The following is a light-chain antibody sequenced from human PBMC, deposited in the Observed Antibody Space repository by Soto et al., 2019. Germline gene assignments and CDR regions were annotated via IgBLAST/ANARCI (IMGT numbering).Light chain of an antibody. J-gene: IGKJ4*01. Sequence: EIVVTQSPGTLSLSPGERATLSCRASQSVSSSYLAWYQQKPGQAPRLLIYVASNRATGIPARFSGSGSGTDFTLTISSLEPEDFAVYYCQQRSNWQLTFGGGTKVDIK. CDR1: QSVSSSY. V-gene: IGKV3D-11*02. CDR3: QQRSNWQLT. CDR2: VAS.